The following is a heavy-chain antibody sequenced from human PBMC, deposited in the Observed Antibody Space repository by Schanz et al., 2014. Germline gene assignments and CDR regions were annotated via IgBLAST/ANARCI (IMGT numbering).Heavy chain of an antibody. CDR3: ARDPGGTKTHGL. CDR1: RFTFSSYA. CDR2: ISDSGDLT. V-gene: IGHV3-23*04. Sequence: QLVESGGGLIQPGGSLRLSCAASRFTFSSYAMSWVRQAPGKGLEWVSAISDSGDLTYYADSVKGRFTISRDNAKYTLYLQMNSLRAEDTAVYYCARDPGGTKTHGLWGQGTLVTVSS. J-gene: IGHJ4*02. D-gene: IGHD2-15*01.